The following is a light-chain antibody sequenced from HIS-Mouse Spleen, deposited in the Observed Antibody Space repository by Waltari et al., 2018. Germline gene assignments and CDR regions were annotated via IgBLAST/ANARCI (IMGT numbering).Light chain of an antibody. CDR3: AAWDDSLSGPRV. J-gene: IGLJ2*01. Sequence: QSALTQPASVSGSPGQSITISCTGTSSDVGGYNYVSWYQQHPGKAPKLMIYDVSNRPSGGSNRFSGSKSGNTASLPISGLQAEDEADYYCAAWDDSLSGPRVFGGGTKLTVL. V-gene: IGLV2-14*03. CDR2: DVS. CDR1: SSDVGGYNY.